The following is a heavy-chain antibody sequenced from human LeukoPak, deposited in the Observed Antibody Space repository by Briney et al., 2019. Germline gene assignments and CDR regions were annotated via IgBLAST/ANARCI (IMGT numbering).Heavy chain of an antibody. Sequence: ASVKVSCKAPGYAFSNYGISWVRQAPGQGLEWLGWISTFNGHTTYALKFQDRGTMTTDTSTDTAYLELRSLRTDDTAVYYCARRHLVGSGYFDHWGQGTLVTVSS. CDR3: ARRHLVGSGYFDH. V-gene: IGHV1-18*01. CDR1: GYAFSNYG. D-gene: IGHD2-15*01. J-gene: IGHJ4*02. CDR2: ISTFNGHT.